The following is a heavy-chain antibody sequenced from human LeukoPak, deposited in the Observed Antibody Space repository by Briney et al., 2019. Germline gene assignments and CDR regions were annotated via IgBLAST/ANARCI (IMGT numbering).Heavy chain of an antibody. V-gene: IGHV3-74*01. J-gene: IGHJ3*02. CDR1: ELTFSRYW. Sequence: GGSLRLSCAASELTFSRYWMHWVRQVPGKGLVWVSRINSDGSSTSYADSVKGRFTISRDNAKNTLYVQMNSLRAEDTAVYYCSTGSGHAFDIWGRGTMVTVSS. CDR3: STGSGHAFDI. D-gene: IGHD3-10*01. CDR2: INSDGSST.